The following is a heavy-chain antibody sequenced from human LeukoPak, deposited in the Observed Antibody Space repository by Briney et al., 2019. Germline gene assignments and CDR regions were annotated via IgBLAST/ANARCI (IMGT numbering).Heavy chain of an antibody. Sequence: QTGGSLRLSCAASGFTFDDYAMHWVRQAPGKGLEWVSGISWNSGSIGYADSVKGRFTISRDNAKNSLYLQMNSLRAEDTALYYCASAPYGGIFWYYFDYWGQGTQVTVSS. CDR1: GFTFDDYA. CDR3: ASAPYGGIFWYYFDY. CDR2: ISWNSGSI. J-gene: IGHJ4*02. D-gene: IGHD4-23*01. V-gene: IGHV3-9*01.